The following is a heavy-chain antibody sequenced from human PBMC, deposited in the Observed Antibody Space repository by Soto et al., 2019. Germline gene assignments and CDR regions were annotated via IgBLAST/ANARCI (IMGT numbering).Heavy chain of an antibody. CDR3: ASTRGAYSSSADFDY. J-gene: IGHJ4*02. CDR1: GFTFSSYW. CDR2: IKQDASEK. V-gene: IGHV3-7*01. Sequence: GALRLSCAASGFTFSSYWMSWVRRAPGKGLEWVANIKQDASEKYYVGSVRGRFTISRDNSKNSLYLQMNSLRAEDTAVYYCASTRGAYSSSADFDYWGQGILATVSS. D-gene: IGHD6-6*01.